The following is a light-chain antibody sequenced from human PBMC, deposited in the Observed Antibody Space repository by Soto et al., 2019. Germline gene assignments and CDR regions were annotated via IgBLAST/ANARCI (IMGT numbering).Light chain of an antibody. CDR3: CSYAGSYTWV. V-gene: IGLV2-11*01. J-gene: IGLJ3*02. CDR1: SSDVGGYNY. CDR2: DVD. Sequence: QSALTQPRSVSGSPGQSVTISCTGISSDVGGYNYVSWYQQHPGKAPKLMIYDVDKRPSGVPDRFSGSRSGNTASLTISGLQAEDEADYYCCSYAGSYTWVFGGGTQLTVL.